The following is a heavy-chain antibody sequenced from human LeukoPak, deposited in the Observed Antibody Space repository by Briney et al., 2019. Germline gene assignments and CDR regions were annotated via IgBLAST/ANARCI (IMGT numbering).Heavy chain of an antibody. CDR3: ARGDTVVTYFDY. V-gene: IGHV4-39*07. J-gene: IGHJ4*02. Sequence: SETLSLTCTVSGGSISRSNYYWGWIRQPPGKGLEWIANIYYSGTTFYNPSLKSRVTISVDTSKNQFSLKLSSVTAADTAVYYCARGDTVVTYFDYWGQGTLVTVSS. CDR1: GGSISRSNYY. CDR2: IYYSGTT. D-gene: IGHD4-23*01.